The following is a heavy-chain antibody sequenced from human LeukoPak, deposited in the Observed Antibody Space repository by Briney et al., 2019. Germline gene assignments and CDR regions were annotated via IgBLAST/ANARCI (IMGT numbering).Heavy chain of an antibody. Sequence: GGSLRLSCAACGFNFNMYSMHWVRQAPGKGLEWVSYIINSGKTIYYTDSVKGRFTISRDNAKNSLFLQMNSLRVEDTAVYYCARAGSYYNSFEFWGQGTMVTVSS. CDR1: GFNFNMYS. CDR3: ARAGSYYNSFEF. CDR2: IINSGKTI. D-gene: IGHD1-26*01. J-gene: IGHJ3*01. V-gene: IGHV3-48*04.